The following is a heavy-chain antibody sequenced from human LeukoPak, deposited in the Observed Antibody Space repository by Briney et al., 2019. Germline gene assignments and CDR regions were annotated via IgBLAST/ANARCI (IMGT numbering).Heavy chain of an antibody. CDR2: ISAYNGNT. CDR1: GYTFTTYG. CDR3: ARELGADYYDNSGYYYGMEV. D-gene: IGHD3-22*01. J-gene: IGHJ6*02. Sequence: ASVKVSCKASGYTFTTYGITWVRQAPGQGLEWMGWISAYNGNTNYAQRVQGRVTMTTDTATSTAYMELRSLRSDDTAVYYCARELGADYYDNSGYYYGMEVWGQGTTVTVSS. V-gene: IGHV1-18*01.